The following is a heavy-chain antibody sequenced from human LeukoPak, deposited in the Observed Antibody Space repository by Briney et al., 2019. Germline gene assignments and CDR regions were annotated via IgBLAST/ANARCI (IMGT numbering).Heavy chain of an antibody. CDR3: ASLSPPRIAAAGHDAFDI. CDR1: GDTFNTYA. D-gene: IGHD6-13*01. CDR2: IIPIFGTA. Sequence: EASVKVSCKTSGDTFNTYAISWVRQAPGQGLEWMGGIIPIFGTANYAQKFQGRVTITADESTSTAYMELSSLRSEDTAVYYCASLSPPRIAAAGHDAFDIWGQGTMVTVSS. J-gene: IGHJ3*02. V-gene: IGHV1-69*13.